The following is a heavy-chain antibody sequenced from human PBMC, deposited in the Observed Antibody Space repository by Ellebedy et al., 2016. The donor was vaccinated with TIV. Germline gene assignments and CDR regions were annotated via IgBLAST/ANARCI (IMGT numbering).Heavy chain of an antibody. J-gene: IGHJ5*02. V-gene: IGHV3-23*01. CDR3: AKDPKPHTVAGPS. D-gene: IGHD6-19*01. Sequence: GGSLRLXXAASGFTFSSYAMSWVRQAPGKGLEWVSAISGSGGSTYYADSVKGRFTISRDNSKNTLYLQMNSLRAEDTAVYYCAKDPKPHTVAGPSWGQGTLVTVSS. CDR2: ISGSGGST. CDR1: GFTFSSYA.